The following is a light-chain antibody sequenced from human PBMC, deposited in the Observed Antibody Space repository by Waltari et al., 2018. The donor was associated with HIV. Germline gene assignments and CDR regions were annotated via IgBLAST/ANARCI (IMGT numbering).Light chain of an antibody. J-gene: IGKJ2*01. Sequence: DIQMTQSPSPLSASVGDRVTITCRSSQIVDNYLNWYQQKAGKAPELLIYAASKLQRGVPSRFSGSGSGTDFTLTISGLQPEDVATYFCQQSDRTPYTFGQGTKL. CDR1: QIVDNY. V-gene: IGKV1-39*01. CDR2: AAS. CDR3: QQSDRTPYT.